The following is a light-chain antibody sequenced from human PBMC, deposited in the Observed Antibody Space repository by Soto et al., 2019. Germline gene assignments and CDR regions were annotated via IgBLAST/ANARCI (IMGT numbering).Light chain of an antibody. V-gene: IGLV2-23*02. Sequence: QSALTQPASVSGSPGQSITISCTGTSSNVGNYNLVSWYQQYSGKAPKLMINEVSKRPSGVSNRFSGSKSANTASLTISGLQAEDEAAYYCCSYAGSSTLVFGGGTKLTVL. CDR1: SSNVGNYNL. CDR3: CSYAGSSTLV. CDR2: EVS. J-gene: IGLJ2*01.